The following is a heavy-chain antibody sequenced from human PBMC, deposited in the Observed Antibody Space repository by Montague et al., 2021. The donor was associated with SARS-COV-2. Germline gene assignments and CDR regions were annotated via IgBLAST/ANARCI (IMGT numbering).Heavy chain of an antibody. J-gene: IGHJ6*03. CDR1: GGSFSGWY. V-gene: IGHV4-34*01. Sequence: SETLSLTCAVYGGSFSGWYWSRVRQPPGKGLEWIGEINRRGNTIYNPSLKSRVTISEDTSKRQFSSKLSSVTAADTAVYYCARGGGNILTNYYYYYLDVWGTGTTVTVSS. CDR3: ARGGGNILTNYYYYYLDV. CDR2: INRRGNT. D-gene: IGHD4-23*01.